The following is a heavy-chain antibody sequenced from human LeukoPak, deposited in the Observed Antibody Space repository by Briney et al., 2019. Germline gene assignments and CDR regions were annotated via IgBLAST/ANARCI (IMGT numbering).Heavy chain of an antibody. CDR1: GFTFSSYW. J-gene: IGHJ3*02. Sequence: GGSLRLSCAASGFTFSSYWMSWVRQAPGKGLEWVANIKQDGSEKYYVDSVKGRFTISRDNAKNSLYLQMNSLRAEDTAVYYCARDPNLYYYDSSGPRNAFDIWGQGTMVTVSS. D-gene: IGHD3-22*01. V-gene: IGHV3-7*01. CDR3: ARDPNLYYYDSSGPRNAFDI. CDR2: IKQDGSEK.